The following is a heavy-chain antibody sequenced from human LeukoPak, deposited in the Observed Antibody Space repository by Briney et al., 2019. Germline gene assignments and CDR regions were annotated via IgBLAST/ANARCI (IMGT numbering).Heavy chain of an antibody. CDR3: ARMIADRPHYYYYMDV. Sequence: PGGSLRLSCAASAFTFIDYHMSWIRQAPGRGLEWVSYISGTSLTIFYADSVKGRFTVSRDSAKNSLYLQMNSLRAEDTAVYYCARMIADRPHYYYYMDVWGTGTTVTVSS. J-gene: IGHJ6*03. V-gene: IGHV3-11*04. CDR1: AFTFIDYH. D-gene: IGHD6-6*01. CDR2: ISGTSLTI.